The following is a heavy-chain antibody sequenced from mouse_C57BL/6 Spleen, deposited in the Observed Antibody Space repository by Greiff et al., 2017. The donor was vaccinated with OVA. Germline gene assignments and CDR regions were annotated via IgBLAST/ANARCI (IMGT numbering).Heavy chain of an antibody. D-gene: IGHD2-4*01. Sequence: QVQLQQPGAELVRPGSSVKLSCKASGYTFTSYWMHWVKQRPIQGLEWIGNIDPSDSEPHYNQKFKDKATLTVDKSSSTAYMQLSSLTSEDSAVYYCARGGYDYDGYFDVWGTGTTVTVSS. J-gene: IGHJ1*03. CDR3: ARGGYDYDGYFDV. V-gene: IGHV1-52*01. CDR2: IDPSDSEP. CDR1: GYTFTSYW.